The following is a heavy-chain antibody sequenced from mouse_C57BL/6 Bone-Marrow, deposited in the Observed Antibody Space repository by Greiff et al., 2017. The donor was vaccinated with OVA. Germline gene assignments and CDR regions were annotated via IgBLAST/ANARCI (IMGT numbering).Heavy chain of an antibody. Sequence: QVTLKECGPGILQPSQTLSLTCSFSGFSLSTFGMGVGWIRQPSGKGLEWLAHIWWDDDKYYNPALKSRLTISKDTSKHQVFLKIANVDTADTATYYCARILYYYGSSGAWFAYWGQGTLVTVSA. J-gene: IGHJ3*01. CDR1: GFSLSTFGMG. CDR3: ARILYYYGSSGAWFAY. CDR2: IWWDDDK. V-gene: IGHV8-8*01. D-gene: IGHD1-1*01.